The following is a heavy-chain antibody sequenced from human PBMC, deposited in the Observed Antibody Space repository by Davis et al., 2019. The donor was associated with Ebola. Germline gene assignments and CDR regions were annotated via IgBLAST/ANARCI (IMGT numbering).Heavy chain of an antibody. J-gene: IGHJ5*02. V-gene: IGHV3-23*01. CDR2: IKSDGSIT. D-gene: IGHD6-6*01. CDR1: GFTFSSYW. Sequence: GGSLRLSCATSGFTFSSYWMSWVRQAPGKGLVWVARIKSDGSITHYADSVKGRFTISRDNSRNTLYLQMNSLRAEDTAVYYCAKGGGTSSSDFRRTWGQGTLVTVSS. CDR3: AKGGGTSSSDFRRT.